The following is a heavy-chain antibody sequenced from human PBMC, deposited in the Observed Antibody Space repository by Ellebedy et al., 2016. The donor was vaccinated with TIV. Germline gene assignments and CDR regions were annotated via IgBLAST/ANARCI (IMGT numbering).Heavy chain of an antibody. CDR3: AKERHSRWVGPTYFDY. CDR2: ISYDITNR. CDR1: RFTFRDYG. Sequence: GESLKISCAASRFTFRDYGMHWVRQAPGKGLEWVAVISYDITNRYYADSVKGRFTISRDNSNNTLYLQIDNLRAEDTAVYYCAKERHSRWVGPTYFDYWGPGTLATVSS. J-gene: IGHJ4*02. V-gene: IGHV3-30*18. D-gene: IGHD1-26*01.